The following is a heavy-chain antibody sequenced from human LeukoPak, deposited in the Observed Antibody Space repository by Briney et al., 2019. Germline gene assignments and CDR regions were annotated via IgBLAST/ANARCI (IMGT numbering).Heavy chain of an antibody. CDR3: ARLGDIALNPYYYCYYYMDV. CDR1: GGSINSYH. J-gene: IGHJ6*03. CDR2: PYYSGGT. D-gene: IGHD2-8*01. V-gene: IGHV4-59*12. Sequence: PSETLSLTCTVSGGSINSYHWSWIRPPPGKGLEGIGYPYYSGGTNYHPSLKSRVTIAVDTSKNHFSLKLSSVTAADTAVYDCARLGDIALNPYYYCYYYMDVWGKGTTVTVSS.